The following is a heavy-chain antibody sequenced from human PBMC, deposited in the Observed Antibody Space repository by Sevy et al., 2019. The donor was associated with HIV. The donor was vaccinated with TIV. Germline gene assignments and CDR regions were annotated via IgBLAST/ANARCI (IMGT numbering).Heavy chain of an antibody. V-gene: IGHV3-21*01. CDR1: GFTFSSYN. CDR2: ISSSSNYI. J-gene: IGHJ6*02. D-gene: IGHD2-15*01. CDR3: ARVVAYCSGGTCFPGYYYGMDV. Sequence: GGSLRLSCAASGFTFSSYNMNWVRQPPGKGLEWASSISSSSNYITYADSVKGRFTISRDNAKNSLYLEMNTLRAEDTAVYYCARVVAYCSGGTCFPGYYYGMDVWGQGTTVTVSS.